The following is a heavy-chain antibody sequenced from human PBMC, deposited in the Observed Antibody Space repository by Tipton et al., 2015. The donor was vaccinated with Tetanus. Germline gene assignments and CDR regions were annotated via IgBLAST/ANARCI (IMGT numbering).Heavy chain of an antibody. CDR3: ARDRGDYIYYGMDV. D-gene: IGHD3-22*01. CDR2: IDPNSGGT. CDR1: GYTFTGYY. J-gene: IGHJ6*02. Sequence: QLVQSGAEVKMPGASLKVSCKASGYTFTGYYLYWVRQAPGQGLEWMGWIDPNSGGTAYAQKFQGRVTMTRDTSISTVYMELSRLRSDDTAVYYCARDRGDYIYYGMDVWGPGTTVTVSS. V-gene: IGHV1-2*02.